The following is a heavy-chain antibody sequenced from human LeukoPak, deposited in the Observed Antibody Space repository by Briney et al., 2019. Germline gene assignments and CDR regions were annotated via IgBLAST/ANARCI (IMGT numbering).Heavy chain of an antibody. Sequence: GGSLRLSCAVSGFTFSSDWMTWVRQAPGKGLEWVASIKQDGSEKFYVDSVKGRFTISRDNAKNSLYLQMNSLRAEDTAVYYCARGAHYFDYWGQGTLVTVSS. J-gene: IGHJ4*02. CDR1: GFTFSSDW. V-gene: IGHV3-7*04. CDR3: ARGAHYFDY. CDR2: IKQDGSEK.